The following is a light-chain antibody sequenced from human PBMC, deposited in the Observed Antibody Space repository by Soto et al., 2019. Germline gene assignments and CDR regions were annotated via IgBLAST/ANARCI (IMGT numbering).Light chain of an antibody. CDR2: DAV. CDR1: QTVTSSY. CDR3: QQYGDSPQT. Sequence: VLTQSPGRLSLSPGERATVSCRASQTVTSSYLAWYQQRPGRAPQLLIYDAVKRATGISERFSGSGFGTDFTLTITRLEPEDFAVYYCQQYGDSPQTFGPGTKVDIK. J-gene: IGKJ1*01. V-gene: IGKV3-20*01.